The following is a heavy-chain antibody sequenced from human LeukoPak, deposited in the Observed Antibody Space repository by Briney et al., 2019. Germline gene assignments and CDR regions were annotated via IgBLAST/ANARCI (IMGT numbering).Heavy chain of an antibody. CDR3: ARNHYCSSTSCYNHRGFDY. CDR1: GDSVSSNSAA. Sequence: SQTLSLTCAISGDSVSSNSAAWNWSRQSPSRGLEWLGRTYYRSKWYNDYAVSVKSRITINPDTSKNQFSLQLNSVTPEDTAVYYCARNHYCSSTSCYNHRGFDYWGQGTLVTVSS. D-gene: IGHD2-2*02. J-gene: IGHJ4*02. V-gene: IGHV6-1*01. CDR2: TYYRSKWYN.